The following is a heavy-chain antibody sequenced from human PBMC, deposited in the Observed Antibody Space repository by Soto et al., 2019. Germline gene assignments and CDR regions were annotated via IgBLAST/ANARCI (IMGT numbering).Heavy chain of an antibody. CDR3: GRDMYAGITQYLDP. CDR1: GGSISSVDYY. CDR2: IYYSGST. Sequence: SETLSLTCTVSGGSISSVDYYWIWIRQPPGKGLEWIGYIYYSGSTYYNPSLKSRVTISVDTSKNQFSLKLTSMTAADTAVYYCGRDMYAGITQYLDPCGKGTLVTVPS. J-gene: IGHJ5*02. V-gene: IGHV4-30-4*02. D-gene: IGHD2-8*01.